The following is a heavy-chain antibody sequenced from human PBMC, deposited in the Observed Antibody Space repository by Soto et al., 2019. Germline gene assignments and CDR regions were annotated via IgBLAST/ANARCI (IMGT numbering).Heavy chain of an antibody. V-gene: IGHV4-38-2*01. J-gene: IGHJ5*02. CDR1: GYSISSGYY. Sequence: SETLSLTCAVSGYSISSGYYWGWIRQTPGKGLEWIASIYHSGSTYYNPSLKSRVTISVDTSKNQFSLKLTSVTAADTAVYYCERGAATVTPGWFDHWGQGIMVTVSS. CDR2: IYHSGST. D-gene: IGHD4-17*01. CDR3: ERGAATVTPGWFDH.